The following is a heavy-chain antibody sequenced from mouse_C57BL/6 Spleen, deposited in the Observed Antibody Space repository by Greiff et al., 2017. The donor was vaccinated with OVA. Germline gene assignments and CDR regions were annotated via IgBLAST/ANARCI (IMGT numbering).Heavy chain of an antibody. CDR3: ARRDAMDY. Sequence: EVKLMESGGGLVKPGGSLKLSCAASGFTFSDYGMHWVRQAPEKGLEWVAYISSGSSTIYYADTVKGRFTISRDNAKNTRFLQMTSLRSEDTTMYYCARRDAMDYWGQGTSVTVAS. J-gene: IGHJ4*01. V-gene: IGHV5-17*01. CDR1: GFTFSDYG. CDR2: ISSGSSTI.